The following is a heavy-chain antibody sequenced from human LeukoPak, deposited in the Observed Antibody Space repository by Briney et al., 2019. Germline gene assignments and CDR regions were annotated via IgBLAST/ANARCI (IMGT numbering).Heavy chain of an antibody. CDR3: ARDFSGSYHLGSDY. J-gene: IGHJ4*02. CDR2: ISAYNGNT. Sequence: GASVKVSCKASGYTFTSYGISWVRQAPGQGLEWMGWISAYNGNTNYAQKLQGRVTMTTDTSTSTAYMELRSLRSDDTAVYYCARDFSGSYHLGSDYWGQGTLVTVSS. V-gene: IGHV1-18*01. CDR1: GYTFTSYG. D-gene: IGHD1-26*01.